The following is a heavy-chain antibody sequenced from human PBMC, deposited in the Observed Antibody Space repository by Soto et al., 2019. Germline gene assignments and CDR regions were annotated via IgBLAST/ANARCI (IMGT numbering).Heavy chain of an antibody. Sequence: QVHLVESGGGVVQPGRSLRLSCAASGFTFSTYGMHWVRQAPGKGLEWVAGISYDGSNKYYVDSVRGRFTISRDNSRNTLDLQMNSLRTEDTAVYYCAKDGSGYGGSWYERFDDWGQGTLVTVSS. D-gene: IGHD6-13*01. CDR3: AKDGSGYGGSWYERFDD. V-gene: IGHV3-30*18. J-gene: IGHJ4*02. CDR1: GFTFSTYG. CDR2: ISYDGSNK.